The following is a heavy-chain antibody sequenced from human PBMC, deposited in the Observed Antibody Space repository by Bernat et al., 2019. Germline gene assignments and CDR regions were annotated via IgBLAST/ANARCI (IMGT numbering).Heavy chain of an antibody. J-gene: IGHJ4*02. Sequence: QVQLVESGGGVVQPGRSLRLSCAASGFTFSSYGMHWVRQAPGKGLEWVAVIWYDGSNKYYADSVKGRFTISRDNSKNTLYLQMNSLRAEDTAVYYCARESDDYVWGSYRHSDYWGQGTLVTVSS. V-gene: IGHV3-33*01. D-gene: IGHD3-16*02. CDR2: IWYDGSNK. CDR3: ARESDDYVWGSYRHSDY. CDR1: GFTFSSYG.